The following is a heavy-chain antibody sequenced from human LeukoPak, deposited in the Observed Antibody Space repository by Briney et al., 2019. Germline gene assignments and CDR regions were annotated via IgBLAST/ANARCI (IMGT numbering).Heavy chain of an antibody. Sequence: SETLSLTCTLSGGSINIHYSSCIRHPPGKGLECIGYIYYRGSTKYNPPLNSRATISLNTSKNQFFLKLTSVTAADTAVYYCARDGDSGGWFDSWGQGALVTVSS. J-gene: IGHJ5*01. CDR2: IYYRGST. D-gene: IGHD6-25*01. CDR3: ARDGDSGGWFDS. V-gene: IGHV4-59*11. CDR1: GGSINIHY.